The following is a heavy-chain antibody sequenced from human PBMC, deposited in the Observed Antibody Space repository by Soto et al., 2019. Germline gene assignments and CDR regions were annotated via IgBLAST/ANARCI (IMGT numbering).Heavy chain of an antibody. CDR1: GFTFSSYA. V-gene: IGHV3-23*01. D-gene: IGHD6-19*01. CDR2: ISGSGGST. Sequence: EVQLLESGGGLVQPGGSLRLSCAASGFTFSSYAMSWVRQAPGKGLEWVSAISGSGGSTYYADSVKGRFTISRDNSKNTLYLQMNSLRAEDTAVSYCAKDQEKQWLVPLFDYWGQGTLVTVSS. J-gene: IGHJ4*02. CDR3: AKDQEKQWLVPLFDY.